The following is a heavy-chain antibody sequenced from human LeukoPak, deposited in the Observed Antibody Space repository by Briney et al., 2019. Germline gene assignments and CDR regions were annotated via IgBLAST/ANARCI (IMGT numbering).Heavy chain of an antibody. CDR1: GYSFTSYW. CDR3: ARSLRRRITMVRGVIADHFDY. D-gene: IGHD3-10*01. Sequence: GESLKISCKGSGYSFTSYWIGWVRQMPGKGLEWMGIIYPGDSDTRYSPSFQGQVTISADKSISTAYLQWSSLKASDTAMYYCARSLRRRITMVRGVIADHFDYWGQGTLVTVSS. CDR2: IYPGDSDT. V-gene: IGHV5-51*01. J-gene: IGHJ4*02.